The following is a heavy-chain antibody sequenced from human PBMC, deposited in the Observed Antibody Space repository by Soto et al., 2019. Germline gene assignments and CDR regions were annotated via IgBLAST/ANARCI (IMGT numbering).Heavy chain of an antibody. CDR2: IYHSGST. CDR3: ARGAATVTPGWFDP. CDR1: GYSISSGYY. D-gene: IGHD4-17*01. Sequence: SSEILSLTCAVSGYSISSGYYWGWIRQTPGKGLEWIASIYHSGSTYYNPSLKSRVTISVDTSKNQFSLKLTSVTAADTAVYYCARGAATVTPGWFDPWGQGIMVTVSS. J-gene: IGHJ5*02. V-gene: IGHV4-38-2*01.